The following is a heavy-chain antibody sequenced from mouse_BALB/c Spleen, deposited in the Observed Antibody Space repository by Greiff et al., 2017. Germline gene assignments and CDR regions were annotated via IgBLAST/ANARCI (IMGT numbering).Heavy chain of an antibody. D-gene: IGHD4-1*01. Sequence: EVHLVESGGDLVKPGGSLKLSCAASGFTFSSYGMSWVRQTPDKRLEWVATISSGGSYTYYPDSVKGRFTISRDNAKNTLYLQMSSLKSEDTAMYYCARQWDYSYYYAMDYWGQGTSVTVSS. CDR3: ARQWDYSYYYAMDY. CDR2: ISSGGSYT. V-gene: IGHV5-6*01. CDR1: GFTFSSYG. J-gene: IGHJ4*01.